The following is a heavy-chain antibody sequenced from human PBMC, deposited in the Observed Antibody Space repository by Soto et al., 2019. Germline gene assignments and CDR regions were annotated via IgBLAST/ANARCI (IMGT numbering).Heavy chain of an antibody. CDR2: ISSDSSYI. CDR3: ARSPPGVTIDY. J-gene: IGHJ4*02. V-gene: IGHV3-21*01. CDR1: GFTFNSYS. Sequence: EVQLVESGGGLVKPGGSLRLSCAGSGFTFNSYSMNWVRQAPGKGLEWVSIISSDSSYIYHADSVKGRFTISRDNAKNSLYLQMNSLRAEDTAVYYCARSPPGVTIDYWGQGTLVTVSS. D-gene: IGHD4-17*01.